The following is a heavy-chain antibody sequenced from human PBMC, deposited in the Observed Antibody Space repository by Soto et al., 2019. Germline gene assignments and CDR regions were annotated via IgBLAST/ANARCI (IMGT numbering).Heavy chain of an antibody. CDR1: GFTFSSYW. J-gene: IGHJ4*02. CDR2: IKQDGSEK. CDR3: ASGRPCTNGVSYYFDY. Sequence: EVQLVESGGGLVQPGGSLRLSCAASGFTFSSYWMSWVRQAPGKGLEWVANIKQDGSEKYYVDSVKGRFTISRDNAKNSLYLQMNSLRAEDTAVYYCASGRPCTNGVSYYFDYWGQGTLVTVSS. V-gene: IGHV3-7*03. D-gene: IGHD2-8*01.